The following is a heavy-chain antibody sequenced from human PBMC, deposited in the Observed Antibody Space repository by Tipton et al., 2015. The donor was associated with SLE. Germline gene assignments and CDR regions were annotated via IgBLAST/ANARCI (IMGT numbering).Heavy chain of an antibody. V-gene: IGHV4-34*01. CDR1: GGSFGGYY. Sequence: TLSLTCAVYGGSFGGYYWSWIRQPPRKGLEWIGEINHSGSTNYNPSLKSRLTISVDTAKNQFSLKLSSVTAADTAVYYCARLQSIGTAGLWGRGTLVTVSS. CDR2: INHSGST. J-gene: IGHJ4*02. D-gene: IGHD1/OR15-1a*01. CDR3: ARLQSIGTAGL.